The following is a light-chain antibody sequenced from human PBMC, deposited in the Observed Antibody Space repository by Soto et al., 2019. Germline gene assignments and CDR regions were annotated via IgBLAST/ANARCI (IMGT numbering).Light chain of an antibody. Sequence: EIILTQSPDTLSLSPGERATLSCGASQTVSSNYLAWCQQRPGQAPRLLIYGAPTRAAGIPDRFSGSGSGTDFTLTITRLEPEDSAVYFCQQYTGPPTTFGQGTRLEIK. CDR1: QTVSSNY. V-gene: IGKV3-20*01. J-gene: IGKJ5*01. CDR3: QQYTGPPTT. CDR2: GAP.